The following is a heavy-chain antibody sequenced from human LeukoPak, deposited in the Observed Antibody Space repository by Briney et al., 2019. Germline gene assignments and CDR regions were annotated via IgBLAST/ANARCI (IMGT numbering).Heavy chain of an antibody. V-gene: IGHV1-18*01. CDR3: ARDGRPFLEWLYTNWFDP. D-gene: IGHD3-3*01. CDR2: ISAYNGNT. Sequence: ASAKVSCKASGYTFTSYGISWVRQAPGQGLEWMGWISAYNGNTNYAQKLQGRVTMTTDTSTSTAYMELRSLRSDDTAVYYCARDGRPFLEWLYTNWFDPWGQGTLVTVSS. CDR1: GYTFTSYG. J-gene: IGHJ5*02.